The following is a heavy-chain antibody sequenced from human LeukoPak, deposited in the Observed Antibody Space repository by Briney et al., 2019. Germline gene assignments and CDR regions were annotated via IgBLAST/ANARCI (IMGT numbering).Heavy chain of an antibody. D-gene: IGHD1-7*01. CDR2: IYYGGST. Sequence: SQTLSLTCTVSGGSISSGDYYWSWIRQPPGKGLEWIGYIYYGGSTYYNPSLKSRVTISVDTSKNQFSLKLSSVTAADTAVYYCARVEAMELFDYWGQGTLVTVSS. CDR1: GGSISSGDYY. J-gene: IGHJ4*02. V-gene: IGHV4-30-4*01. CDR3: ARVEAMELFDY.